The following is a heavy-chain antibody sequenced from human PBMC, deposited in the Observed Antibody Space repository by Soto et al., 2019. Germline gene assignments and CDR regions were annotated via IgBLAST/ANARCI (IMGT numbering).Heavy chain of an antibody. CDR3: TTGYSSGWYDPGLGYYYGMDV. D-gene: IGHD6-19*01. V-gene: IGHV3-15*07. CDR1: GFTFSNAW. CDR2: IKSKTDGGTT. J-gene: IGHJ6*02. Sequence: TGGSLRLSCAASGFTFSNAWMNWVRQAPGKGLEWVGRIKSKTDGGTTDYAAPVKGRFTISRDDSKNTLYLQMNSLKTEDTAVYYCTTGYSSGWYDPGLGYYYGMDVWGQGTTVTVSS.